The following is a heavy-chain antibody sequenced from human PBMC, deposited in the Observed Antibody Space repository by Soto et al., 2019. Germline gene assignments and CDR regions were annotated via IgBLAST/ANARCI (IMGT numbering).Heavy chain of an antibody. V-gene: IGHV1-18*01. CDR2: ISTYNGNT. J-gene: IGHJ4*02. D-gene: IGHD2-2*02. CDR1: GYTFTSYG. Sequence: QVQLVQSGAEVKKPGASVKVSCKASGYTFTSYGISWVRQAPGQGLEWMGWISTYNGNTNYAQKLQGRVTMTTDTSTSTAYMELSSLRSDDTAVYYCARVASPGYCSGISCYTDYWGQGTLVTVSS. CDR3: ARVASPGYCSGISCYTDY.